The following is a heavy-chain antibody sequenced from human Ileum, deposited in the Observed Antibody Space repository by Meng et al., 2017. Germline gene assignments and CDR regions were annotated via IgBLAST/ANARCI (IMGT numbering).Heavy chain of an antibody. CDR1: GGSVSSSGYQ. Sequence: QVPLPRSGPGLVRPSETLSFICAVSGGSVSSSGYQWGWIRQPPGKGLEWIGYASTNYNPSLKSRVTISVDTSKNQFSLKLTSVTAAGTAVYYCARDHWGSLDYWGQGVLVTVSS. V-gene: IGHV4-61*08. CDR2: AST. CDR3: ARDHWGSLDY. J-gene: IGHJ4*02. D-gene: IGHD7-27*01.